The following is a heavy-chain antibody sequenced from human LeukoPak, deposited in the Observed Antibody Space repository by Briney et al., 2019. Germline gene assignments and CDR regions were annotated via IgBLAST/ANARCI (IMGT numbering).Heavy chain of an antibody. V-gene: IGHV3-48*04. CDR2: ITSSGDTI. D-gene: IGHD3-10*01. J-gene: IGHJ4*01. CDR1: GFTFSRYW. Sequence: PGGSLRLSCAASGFTFSRYWMHWVRQAPGKGLEWVSYITSSGDTIYYADSVKGRFTISRDNAKNSLYLQMNSLRAEDTAVYYCAVTGSFYSYYFDYWGQGALVTVSS. CDR3: AVTGSFYSYYFDY.